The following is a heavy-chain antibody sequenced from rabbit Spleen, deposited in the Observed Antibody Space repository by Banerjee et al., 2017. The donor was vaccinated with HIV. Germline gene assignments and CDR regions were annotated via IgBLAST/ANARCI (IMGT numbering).Heavy chain of an antibody. CDR3: ARDDALTHSYAFNL. V-gene: IGHV1S45*01. CDR1: GFSFSNKAV. Sequence: QEQLVESGGGLVKPEGSLKLSCTASGFSFSNKAVMCWVRQAPGKGLEWIACINAVTGKAVYASWAKGRFTFSKTSSTTVTLQMTSLTDADTATYFCARDDALTHSYAFNLWGPGTLVTVS. CDR2: INAVTGKA. J-gene: IGHJ4*01. D-gene: IGHD4-1*01.